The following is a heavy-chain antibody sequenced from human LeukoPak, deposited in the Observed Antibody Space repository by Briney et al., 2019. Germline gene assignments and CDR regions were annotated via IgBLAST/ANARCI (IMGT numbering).Heavy chain of an antibody. CDR1: GFTFSSYA. V-gene: IGHV3-23*01. D-gene: IGHD3-10*01. CDR3: AKDREWFGELYYYGMDV. CDR2: ISGSGGSA. Sequence: PGGSLRLSCAASGFTFSSYAMTWVRQAPGKGLEWVSGISGSGGSANYADSVKGRFTISRDNSKNTLYLQMNSLRAEDTAVYYCAKDREWFGELYYYGMDVWGQGTTVTFSS. J-gene: IGHJ6*02.